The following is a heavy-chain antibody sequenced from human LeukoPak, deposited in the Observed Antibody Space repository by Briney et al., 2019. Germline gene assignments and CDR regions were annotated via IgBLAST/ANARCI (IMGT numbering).Heavy chain of an antibody. J-gene: IGHJ3*02. D-gene: IGHD2-2*01. CDR3: AKYGVVVPAARIRGAFDI. CDR1: GFTFSTLA. V-gene: IGHV3-23*01. CDR2: ISSRGDDT. Sequence: GGSLRLSCTASGFTFSTLAMSWVRQAPGKGLEWVSSISSRGDDTSYADSVKGRFTISRDNSKNTLYLQMNSLRAEDTAVYYCAKYGVVVPAARIRGAFDIWGQGTMVTVSS.